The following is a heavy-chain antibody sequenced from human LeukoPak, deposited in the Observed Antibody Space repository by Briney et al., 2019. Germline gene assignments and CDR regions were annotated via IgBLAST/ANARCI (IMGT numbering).Heavy chain of an antibody. CDR2: ISSSGSTI. V-gene: IGHV3-48*03. J-gene: IGHJ4*02. CDR3: ARLPPGSSASYY. D-gene: IGHD6-6*01. Sequence: GRSVRLSCAASGFTFSSYEMNWVRQAPGKGLEWVSYISSSGSTIYYADSVKGRFTVSRDDAKNSLYLQMKRLRAEDTAVYYCARLPPGSSASYYWGQGALVTVSS. CDR1: GFTFSSYE.